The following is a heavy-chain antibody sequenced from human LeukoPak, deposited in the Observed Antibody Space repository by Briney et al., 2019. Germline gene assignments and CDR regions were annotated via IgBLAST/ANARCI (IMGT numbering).Heavy chain of an antibody. CDR3: ASYPSSSPPFDY. CDR2: INPNTGDT. Sequence: ASVKVSCKASGYTFTGYYMHWVRQTPGQGFECMGWINPNTGDTNYAQKFQGRVTMTRDTTISAAFMGLTRLTSDDTAVYYCASYPSSSPPFDYWGQGTLVTVSS. D-gene: IGHD6-6*01. CDR1: GYTFTGYY. V-gene: IGHV1-2*02. J-gene: IGHJ4*02.